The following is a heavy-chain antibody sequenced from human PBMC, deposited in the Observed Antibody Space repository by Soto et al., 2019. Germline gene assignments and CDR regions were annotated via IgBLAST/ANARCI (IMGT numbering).Heavy chain of an antibody. CDR3: ARHPRFASGYYYFDY. CDR2: IYYSGST. Sequence: KPSETLSLTCTVSGGSISSSSYYWGWIRQPPGKGLEWIGSIYYSGSTYYNPSLKSRVTISVDTSKNQFSLKLSSVTAADTAVYYCARHPRFASGYYYFDYWGQGTLVTVSS. V-gene: IGHV4-39*01. D-gene: IGHD3-22*01. CDR1: GGSISSSSYY. J-gene: IGHJ4*02.